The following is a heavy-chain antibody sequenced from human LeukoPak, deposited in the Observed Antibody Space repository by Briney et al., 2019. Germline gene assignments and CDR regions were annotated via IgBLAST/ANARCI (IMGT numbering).Heavy chain of an antibody. CDR1: GGSVSSYY. V-gene: IGHV4-59*02. CDR2: IHNSGGT. CDR3: ARDGASGVDIVAHAFDY. Sequence: SETLSLTCTVSGGSVSSYYWCWIRQSPRKGLEWIGYIHNSGGTNYKPSLKIRAAISVETSKNQFSLKLRSVTAADTAVYYCARDGASGVDIVAHAFDYWGQGTLVTVSS. D-gene: IGHD5-12*01. J-gene: IGHJ4*02.